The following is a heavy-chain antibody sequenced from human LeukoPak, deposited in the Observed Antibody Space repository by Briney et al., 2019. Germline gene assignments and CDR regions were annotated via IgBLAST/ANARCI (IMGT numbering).Heavy chain of an antibody. CDR1: GFTFSSYS. CDR3: ARGSTVGGDYYFDY. Sequence: PGGSLRLSCAASGFTFSSYSMNWVRQAPGKGLEWVSSISSSSSYIYYADSVKGRFTISRDNAKNSLYLQMNSLRAEDTAVYYCARGSTVGGDYYFDYWGQGTLVTVSS. D-gene: IGHD4-23*01. V-gene: IGHV3-21*01. J-gene: IGHJ4*02. CDR2: ISSSSSYI.